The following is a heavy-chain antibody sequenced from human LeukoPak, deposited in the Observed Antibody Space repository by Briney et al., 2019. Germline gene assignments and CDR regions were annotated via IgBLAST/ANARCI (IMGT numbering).Heavy chain of an antibody. D-gene: IGHD6-19*01. CDR2: IYSGGST. CDR1: GFTVSSNY. V-gene: IGHV3-53*01. CDR3: ARDRPRGSGWYGGFDY. J-gene: IGHJ4*02. Sequence: GGSLRLSCAASGFTVSSNYMSWVRQAPGKGLEWVSVIYSGGSTYYADSVKGRFTISRDNSKNTLYLQMNSLRAEDTAVYYCARDRPRGSGWYGGFDYWGQGTLVTVSS.